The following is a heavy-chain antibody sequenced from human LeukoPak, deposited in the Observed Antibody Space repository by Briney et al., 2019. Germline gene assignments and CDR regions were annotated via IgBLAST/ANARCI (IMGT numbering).Heavy chain of an antibody. Sequence: ASVNVSCKASGYTFTSYDINWVRQATGQGLEWMGWMNPNSGNTGYAQKFQGRVTMTRNTSISTAYMELSSLRSEDTAVYYCATSFVSGSYYRHAFDIWGQGTMVTVSS. D-gene: IGHD1-26*01. V-gene: IGHV1-8*01. CDR2: MNPNSGNT. CDR3: ATSFVSGSYYRHAFDI. CDR1: GYTFTSYD. J-gene: IGHJ3*02.